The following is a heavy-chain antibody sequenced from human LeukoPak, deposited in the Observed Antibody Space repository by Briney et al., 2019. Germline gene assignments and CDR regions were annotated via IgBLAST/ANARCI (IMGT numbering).Heavy chain of an antibody. J-gene: IGHJ4*02. Sequence: GGSLRLSCAASGFTFSSYWMNWARQAPGKGLEWVADISQDGSGKYYADSVKGRFTISRDNAENSLYLQMNSLRAEDAALYYCAKDRAAGLAQNYFDYWGQGTLVTVSS. CDR1: GFTFSSYW. D-gene: IGHD3-10*01. CDR3: AKDRAAGLAQNYFDY. CDR2: ISQDGSGK. V-gene: IGHV3-7*03.